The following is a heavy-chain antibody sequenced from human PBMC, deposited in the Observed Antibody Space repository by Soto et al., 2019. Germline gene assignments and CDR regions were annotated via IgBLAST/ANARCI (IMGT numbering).Heavy chain of an antibody. CDR3: ARGRGYCSGSSCFVDF. J-gene: IGHJ4*02. D-gene: IGHD2-15*01. CDR1: GFIFSSYW. V-gene: IGHV3-74*01. Sequence: GGSLRVSSAASGFIFSSYWMHWLRQAPGKGLVWVSRINIDGSSTSYADSVKGRFTISRDNAKNTLYLQMNSLRVEDTAVYYCARGRGYCSGSSCFVDFWGQGT. CDR2: INIDGSST.